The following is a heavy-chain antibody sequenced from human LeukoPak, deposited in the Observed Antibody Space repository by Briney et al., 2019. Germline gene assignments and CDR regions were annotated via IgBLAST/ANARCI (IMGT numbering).Heavy chain of an antibody. J-gene: IGHJ4*02. CDR3: AKDVDFWSGYSTPRNEPTIN. Sequence: PGGSLRLSCAASGFTFSSYAMSWVRQAPGKGLEWVSAISGSGGSTYYADSVKGRFTISRDNSKNTLYLQMNSLRAEDTAVYYCAKDVDFWSGYSTPRNEPTINWGQGTLVTVSS. CDR2: ISGSGGST. V-gene: IGHV3-23*01. D-gene: IGHD3-3*01. CDR1: GFTFSSYA.